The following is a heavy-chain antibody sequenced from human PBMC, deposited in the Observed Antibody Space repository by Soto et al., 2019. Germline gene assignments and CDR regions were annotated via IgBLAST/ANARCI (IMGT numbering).Heavy chain of an antibody. CDR2: IKQDGSEK. J-gene: IGHJ4*02. CDR1: GFTFSSYW. CDR3: ARDLTTTVVTPYFDY. V-gene: IGHV3-7*01. D-gene: IGHD4-17*01. Sequence: GSLRLSCAASGFTFSSYWMSWVRQAPGKGLEWVANIKQDGSEKYYVDSVKGRFTISRDNAKNSLYLQMNSLRAEDTAVYYCARDLTTTVVTPYFDYWGQGTLVTVSS.